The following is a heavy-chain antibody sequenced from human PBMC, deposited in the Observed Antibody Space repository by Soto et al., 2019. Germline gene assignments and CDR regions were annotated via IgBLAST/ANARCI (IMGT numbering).Heavy chain of an antibody. CDR3: AKRATGTDFDY. CDR2: ISYGGSA. Sequence: PGGSLRLSCAASGFTFSSYAMHWVRQTPGKGLEWVAVISYGGSANYADSVKGRFTISRDNSKNTLYLQMNSLRAEDTAVYYCAKRATGTDFDYWGQGTLVTVSS. V-gene: IGHV3-30-3*02. CDR1: GFTFSSYA. J-gene: IGHJ4*02. D-gene: IGHD1-1*01.